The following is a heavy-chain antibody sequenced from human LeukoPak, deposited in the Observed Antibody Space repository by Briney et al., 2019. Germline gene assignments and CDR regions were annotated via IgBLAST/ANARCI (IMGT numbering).Heavy chain of an antibody. V-gene: IGHV3-21*01. Sequence: GGSLRLSCAASGFTFKTSGMNWVRQAPGKGLEWVSSTSSSSSYIFFADSVKGRFTISRDNAKNSLYLQMNSLRAEDTALYYCARDVGDGMDVWGQGTTVTVSS. CDR2: TSSSSSYI. CDR3: ARDVGDGMDV. J-gene: IGHJ6*02. CDR1: GFTFKTSG.